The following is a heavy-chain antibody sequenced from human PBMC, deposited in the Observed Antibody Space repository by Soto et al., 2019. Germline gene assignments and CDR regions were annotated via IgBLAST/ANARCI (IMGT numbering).Heavy chain of an antibody. CDR2: IYYSGST. Sequence: QLQLQESGPGLVKPSETLSLTCTVSGGSISRSSYYWGWIRQPPGKGLEWIGSIYYSGSTYYHPSLQRRVTISGDTSKNQFSLKLSSVTAADTAVYYCARLEFVDCDYWGQGTLGTVSS. CDR3: ARLEFVDCDY. V-gene: IGHV4-39*01. D-gene: IGHD3-10*01. CDR1: GGSISRSSYY. J-gene: IGHJ4*02.